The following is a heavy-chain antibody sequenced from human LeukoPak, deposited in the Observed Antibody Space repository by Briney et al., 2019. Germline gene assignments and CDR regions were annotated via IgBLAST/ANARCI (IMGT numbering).Heavy chain of an antibody. CDR3: ATTLNTGFFQS. CDR1: GFTFSTYA. D-gene: IGHD5-18*01. Sequence: GGSLRLSCAASGFTFSTYAMHWVRQAPGKGLEWVSAVSGSGGDTYYADSVTGRFTISRDNPKNTLYVLLNSLRAEDTAVYYCATTLNTGFFQSWGRGTLVTVSS. V-gene: IGHV3-23*01. CDR2: VSGSGGDT. J-gene: IGHJ5*02.